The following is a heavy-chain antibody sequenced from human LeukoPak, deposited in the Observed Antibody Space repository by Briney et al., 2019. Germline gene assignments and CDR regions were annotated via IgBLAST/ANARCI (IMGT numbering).Heavy chain of an antibody. D-gene: IGHD1-14*01. CDR3: ARDPRRNQLAMYDYYYGMDV. J-gene: IGHJ6*02. CDR2: IIPIFGTA. Sequence: SVKVSCKASGGTFSSYAISWLRQAPGQGLEWMGGIIPIFGTANYAQKFQGRVTITADESTSTAYMELSSLRSEDTAVYYCARDPRRNQLAMYDYYYGMDVWGQGTTVTVSS. V-gene: IGHV1-69*13. CDR1: GGTFSSYA.